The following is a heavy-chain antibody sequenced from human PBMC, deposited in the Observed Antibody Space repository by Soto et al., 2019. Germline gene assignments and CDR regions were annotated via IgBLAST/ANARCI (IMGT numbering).Heavy chain of an antibody. CDR3: AKERTDHPVVVVAAPCFDY. J-gene: IGHJ4*02. D-gene: IGHD2-15*01. Sequence: GGSLRLSCAASGFTFSSYAMSWVRQAPGKGLEWVSAISGSGGSTYYADSVKGRFTISRDNSKNTLYLQMNSLRAEDTAVYYCAKERTDHPVVVVAAPCFDYWGQGTLVTVSS. V-gene: IGHV3-23*01. CDR2: ISGSGGST. CDR1: GFTFSSYA.